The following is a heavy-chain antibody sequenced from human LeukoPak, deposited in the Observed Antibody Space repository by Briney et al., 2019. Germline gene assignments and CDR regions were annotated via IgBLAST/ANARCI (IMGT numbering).Heavy chain of an antibody. CDR2: ISYDGSNK. Sequence: GGSLRLSCAASGFTFSSYAMHWVRQAPGKGLEWVAVISYDGSNKYYADSVKGRFTISRDNSKNTLYLQMNSLRAEDTAVYYCARDAVPAAITRYYFDYWGQGTLVTVSS. D-gene: IGHD2-2*01. CDR3: ARDAVPAAITRYYFDY. J-gene: IGHJ4*02. CDR1: GFTFSSYA. V-gene: IGHV3-30-3*01.